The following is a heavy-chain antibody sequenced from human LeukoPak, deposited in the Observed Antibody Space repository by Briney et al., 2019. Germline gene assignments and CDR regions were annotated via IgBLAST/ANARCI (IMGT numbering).Heavy chain of an antibody. CDR1: GGSISSYY. J-gene: IGHJ4*02. V-gene: IGHV4-4*07. CDR2: IYTSGST. Sequence: PSETLSLTCTVSGGSISSYYWSWIRQPAGKGLEWIGRIYTSGSTNYNPSLKSRVTISVHMSKSQISLKLSSVTAADTAVYYCARDRLLWFGELDYWGQGTLVIVSS. CDR3: ARDRLLWFGELDY. D-gene: IGHD3-10*01.